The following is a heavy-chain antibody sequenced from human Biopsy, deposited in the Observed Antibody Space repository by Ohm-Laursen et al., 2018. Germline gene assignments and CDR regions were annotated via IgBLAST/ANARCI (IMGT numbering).Heavy chain of an antibody. CDR2: TFYRAKWYT. Sequence: WQTLSLTRAISGDTVSSNRAASNWIRQSPSRGLEWLGRTFYRAKWYTDFAVSVKSRITLTPDPSTNQFSLQLNSVTPDDTAVYYCARSGSDSLNYYFDFWGQGTLVTVSS. V-gene: IGHV6-1*01. CDR1: GDTVSSNRAA. CDR3: ARSGSDSLNYYFDF. D-gene: IGHD2-21*02. J-gene: IGHJ4*02.